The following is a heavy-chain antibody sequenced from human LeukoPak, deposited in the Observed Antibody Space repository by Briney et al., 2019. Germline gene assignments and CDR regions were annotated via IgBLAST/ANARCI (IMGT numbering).Heavy chain of an antibody. CDR1: GFTVSINY. D-gene: IGHD3-9*01. CDR2: IYSGGST. V-gene: IGHV3-53*01. CDR3: ARAFSYYDILTGYSAQYYFDY. Sequence: PGGSLRLSCAACGFTVSINYMSWVRQAPGKGLEWVSVIYSGGSTYYAGSVKGRFTISRDNSKNTLYLQMNSLRAEDTAVYYCARAFSYYDILTGYSAQYYFDYWGQGTLVTVSS. J-gene: IGHJ4*02.